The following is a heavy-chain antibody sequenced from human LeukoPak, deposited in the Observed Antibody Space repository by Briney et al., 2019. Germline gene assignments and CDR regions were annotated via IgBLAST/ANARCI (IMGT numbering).Heavy chain of an antibody. CDR3: ARGLVVRGAIDY. J-gene: IGHJ4*02. CDR2: IYHSGST. Sequence: SETLSLTCAVSGCPISSSNWWSWVRQPPGKGLEWIGEIYHSGSTNYNPSLKSRVTISVDTSKNQCSLKLSSVTAADTAVYYCARGLVVRGAIDYWGQGTLVTVSS. V-gene: IGHV4-4*02. CDR1: GCPISSSNW. D-gene: IGHD3-10*01.